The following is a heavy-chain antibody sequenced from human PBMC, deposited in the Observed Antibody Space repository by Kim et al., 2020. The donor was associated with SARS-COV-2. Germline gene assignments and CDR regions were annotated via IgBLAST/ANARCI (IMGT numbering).Heavy chain of an antibody. J-gene: IGHJ3*02. CDR2: IYYTGST. CDR3: ARGRATVTNDDAFDI. CDR1: GGSIRGHY. Sequence: SETLSLTCNVSGGSIRGHYWNWIRQPPGRGLEWIGYIYYTGSTRYNPSLKSRVTISVDTSKNQFSLKLTSVTAADTAVYYFARGRATVTNDDAFDIWGQGTLVTVSS. V-gene: IGHV4-59*11. D-gene: IGHD4-17*01.